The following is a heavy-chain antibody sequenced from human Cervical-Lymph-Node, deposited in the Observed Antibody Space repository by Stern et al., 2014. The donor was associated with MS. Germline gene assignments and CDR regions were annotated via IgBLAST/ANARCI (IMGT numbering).Heavy chain of an antibody. V-gene: IGHV4-31*03. D-gene: IGHD4-23*01. CDR1: GGSISSGGYY. CDR2: SYYSGST. J-gene: IGHJ4*02. CDR3: ARVGRMATLYYFDY. Sequence: QLQLQESGPGLVQPSQTLSLTCTVSGGSISSGGYYWSWLRQPTGKGLEWIGYSYYSGSTYYIPSLKSRVTISVDTSKNQFSLKLSSVTAADTAVYYCARVGRMATLYYFDYWGQGTLVTVSS.